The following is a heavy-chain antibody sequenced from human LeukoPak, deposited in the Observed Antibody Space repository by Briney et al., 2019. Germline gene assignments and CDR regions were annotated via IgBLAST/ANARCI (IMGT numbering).Heavy chain of an antibody. Sequence: SQTLSLTCTVSGGSISSYYWSWIRQPPGKGLEWIGYIYYSGSTKYNPSLKSRVTISVDTSKNQFSLKLSSVTAADTAVYYCARGKGSGWTGYYGMDVWGQGTTVTVSS. CDR3: ARGKGSGWTGYYGMDV. D-gene: IGHD6-25*01. V-gene: IGHV4-59*01. CDR2: IYYSGST. J-gene: IGHJ6*02. CDR1: GGSISSYY.